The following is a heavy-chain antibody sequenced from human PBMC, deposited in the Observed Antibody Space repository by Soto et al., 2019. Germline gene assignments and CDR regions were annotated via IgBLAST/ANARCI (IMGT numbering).Heavy chain of an antibody. CDR3: AKKVNSGSGSQFFDY. CDR1: GFTFSSYV. J-gene: IGHJ4*02. CDR2: FRSGGDDETT. D-gene: IGHD3-10*01. V-gene: IGHV3-23*01. Sequence: EVQLLESGGGLVQPGGSLRLSCAASGFTFSSYVMNWVRQAPGKGLEWVSGFRSGGDDETTYYADAVRGRFTISRDNSKNTLFLQMNSLRAEDTAIYYCAKKVNSGSGSQFFDYWGQGTLVTVSS.